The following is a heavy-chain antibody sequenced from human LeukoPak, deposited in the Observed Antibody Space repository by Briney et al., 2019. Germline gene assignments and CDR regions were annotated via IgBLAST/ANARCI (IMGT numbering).Heavy chain of an antibody. CDR3: ASGIHKTHCTTTSCYINWFDP. D-gene: IGHD2-2*02. Sequence: GGSLRLSCAASGFTFSDYFMAWIRQAPGKGLEWVSYISSGSDNTNYADSVKGRFTISRDNAKNSLSLQMNSLRAEDTAVYYCASGIHKTHCTTTSCYINWFDPWGQGTLVTVSS. CDR2: ISSGSDNT. V-gene: IGHV3-11*06. J-gene: IGHJ5*02. CDR1: GFTFSDYF.